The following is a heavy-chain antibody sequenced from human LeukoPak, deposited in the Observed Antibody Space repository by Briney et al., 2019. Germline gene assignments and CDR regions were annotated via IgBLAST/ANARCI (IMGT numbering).Heavy chain of an antibody. D-gene: IGHD5-18*01. CDR2: LNHSGST. CDR3: ARRHRHSYRHRYPYYFDY. J-gene: IGHJ4*02. V-gene: IGHV4-34*01. CDR1: GGSFSGYY. Sequence: PSETLSLTCAVYGGSFSGYYWSWFRQPPGKGLEWIGELNHSGSTNYNPSLKSRVTISVDTSKNQFSLKLSSVTAADTAVYYCARRHRHSYRHRYPYYFDYWGQGTLVTVSS.